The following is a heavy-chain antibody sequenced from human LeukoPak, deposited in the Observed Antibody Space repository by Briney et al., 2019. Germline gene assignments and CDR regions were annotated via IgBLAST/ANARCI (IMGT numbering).Heavy chain of an antibody. J-gene: IGHJ4*02. CDR1: GFTFSSYA. Sequence: GGSLRLSCAASGFTFSSYAMNRVRQAPGKGLEWVSAISGSGGSTYYADSVKGRFTISRDNSKNTLYLQMNSLRAEDTAVYYCAKFLPTHIVVANYYFDYWGQGTLVTVSS. V-gene: IGHV3-23*01. D-gene: IGHD2-21*01. CDR2: ISGSGGST. CDR3: AKFLPTHIVVANYYFDY.